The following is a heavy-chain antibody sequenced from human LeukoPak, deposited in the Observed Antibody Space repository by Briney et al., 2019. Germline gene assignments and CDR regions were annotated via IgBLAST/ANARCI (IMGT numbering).Heavy chain of an antibody. Sequence: GGSLRLSCAASGFTFSSYSMHWVRQAPGKGLVWVSRINSDGSSTSYADSVKGRFTISRDNAKNTLYLQMNSLRAEDTAVYYCGRVGAPGAVDYWGQGTLVTVSS. D-gene: IGHD2-2*01. CDR2: INSDGSST. V-gene: IGHV3-74*01. J-gene: IGHJ4*02. CDR3: GRVGAPGAVDY. CDR1: GFTFSSYS.